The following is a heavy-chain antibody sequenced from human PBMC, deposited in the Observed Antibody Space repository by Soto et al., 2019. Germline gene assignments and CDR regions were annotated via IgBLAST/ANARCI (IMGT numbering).Heavy chain of an antibody. CDR1: GFSLSNARMG. V-gene: IGHV2-26*01. D-gene: IGHD2-15*01. J-gene: IGHJ6*03. Sequence: SGPTLVNPTQTLTLTCTVSGFSLSNARMGVSWIRQPPGEALEWLAHIFSNDEKSYSTSLKSRLTISKDTSKSQVVLTMTNMDPVDTATYYCARITRCSGGSCYSYNYYYYMDVWGKGTTVTVSS. CDR2: IFSNDEK. CDR3: ARITRCSGGSCYSYNYYYYMDV.